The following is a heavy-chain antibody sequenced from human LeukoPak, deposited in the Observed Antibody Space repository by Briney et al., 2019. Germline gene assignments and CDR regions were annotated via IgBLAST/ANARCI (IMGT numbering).Heavy chain of an antibody. J-gene: IGHJ4*02. CDR2: INHSGST. CDR3: ARSGASGYDLFGDY. D-gene: IGHD5-12*01. CDR1: GGSFSGYY. Sequence: PSETLSLTCAVYGGSFSGYYWSWIRQPPGKGLEWIGEINHSGSTNYNPSLKSRVTISVDTSKNQFSLKLSSVTAEDTAVYYCARSGASGYDLFGDYWGQGTLVTVSS. V-gene: IGHV4-34*01.